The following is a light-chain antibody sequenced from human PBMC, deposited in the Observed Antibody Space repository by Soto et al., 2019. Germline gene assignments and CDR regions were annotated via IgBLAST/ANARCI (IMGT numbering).Light chain of an antibody. CDR2: GNT. J-gene: IGLJ3*02. V-gene: IGLV1-40*01. CDR3: QSYDYSLSAVV. CDR1: TPDIGAVYD. Sequence: QSVLTQPPSVSGAPGQRVTISCTGSTPDIGAVYDVHWYQHLPGTAPKLLIYGNTNRPSGVPDRFSGSKSGTSASLAITGLQAEDEAYYYCQSYDYSLSAVVFGGGTKVTVL.